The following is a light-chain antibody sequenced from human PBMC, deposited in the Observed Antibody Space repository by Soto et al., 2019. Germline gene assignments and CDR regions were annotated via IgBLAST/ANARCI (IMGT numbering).Light chain of an antibody. Sequence: QAVVTQPASVSGSPGQSITISCTGTSSDIGDYDYVSWFQQHPGKAPKVIIYEVAHRPSGVSHRFSGSKSGNMASLTISGLQAEDEADYYCTSFTNDDTWVFGGGTQLTVL. CDR3: TSFTNDDTWV. J-gene: IGLJ3*02. V-gene: IGLV2-14*01. CDR2: EVA. CDR1: SSDIGDYDY.